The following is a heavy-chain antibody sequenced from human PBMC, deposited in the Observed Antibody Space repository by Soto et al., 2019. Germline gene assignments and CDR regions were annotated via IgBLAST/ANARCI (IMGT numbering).Heavy chain of an antibody. CDR2: IYYSGST. J-gene: IGHJ2*01. CDR3: ASGVGYYDILTGYPTDWYFDL. V-gene: IGHV4-31*03. Sequence: SETLSLTCTVSGGSISSGGYYWSWIRQHPGKGLEWIGYIYYSGSTYYNPSLKSRVTISVDTSKNQFSLKLSSVTAADTAVYYCASGVGYYDILTGYPTDWYFDLWGRGTLVTVSS. D-gene: IGHD3-9*01. CDR1: GGSISSGGYY.